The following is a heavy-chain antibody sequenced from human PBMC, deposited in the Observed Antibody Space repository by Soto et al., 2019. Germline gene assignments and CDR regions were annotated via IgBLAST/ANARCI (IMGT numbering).Heavy chain of an antibody. Sequence: SETLSLTCSVSGGAVSDKTYYWSWIRQPPGKRLEWIGYVYYSGTTNYNPSLKSRVTISVDLSKNRFSLRLSSVTTADTALYYCARTTAVPNTLRSRYFFDYWGQGTLVTVSS. V-gene: IGHV4-61*01. CDR1: GGAVSDKTYY. J-gene: IGHJ4*02. D-gene: IGHD4-17*01. CDR3: ARTTAVPNTLRSRYFFDY. CDR2: VYYSGTT.